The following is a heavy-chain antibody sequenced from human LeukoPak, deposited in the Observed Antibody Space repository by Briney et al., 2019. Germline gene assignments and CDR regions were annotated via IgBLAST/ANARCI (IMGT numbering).Heavy chain of an antibody. CDR2: IHPGRGDT. J-gene: IGHJ4*02. V-gene: IGHV1-2*02. D-gene: IGHD7-27*01. CDR1: GYAFTDHY. Sequence: ASVKVSCQALGYAFTDHYFHWLRQAPGQGIEWMGWIHPGRGDTNIAQKFQGRVSLTRDMSISTAYMDLSRLTSDDTAVYYCARGHNWGPDYWGQGTLVSVSS. CDR3: ARGHNWGPDY.